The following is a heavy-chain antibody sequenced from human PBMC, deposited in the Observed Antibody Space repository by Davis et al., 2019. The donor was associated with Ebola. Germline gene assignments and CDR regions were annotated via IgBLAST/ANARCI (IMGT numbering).Heavy chain of an antibody. CDR3: ARDGLAAAGT. V-gene: IGHV1-69*05. Sequence: SVKVSCKASGGTFSCYAISWVRQAPGQGLEWMGGIIPIFGTANYAQKLQGRVTMTTDTSTSTAYMELRSLRSDDTAVYYCARDGLAAAGTWGQGTLVTVSS. D-gene: IGHD6-13*01. CDR1: GGTFSCYA. CDR2: IIPIFGTA. J-gene: IGHJ4*02.